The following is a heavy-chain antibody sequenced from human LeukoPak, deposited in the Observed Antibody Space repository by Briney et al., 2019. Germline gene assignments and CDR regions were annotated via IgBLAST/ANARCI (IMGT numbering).Heavy chain of an antibody. CDR1: GFSVSGYY. J-gene: IGHJ4*02. CDR3: AREGSSSAPSGPFYFDY. Sequence: GGSLRLSCAASGFSVSGYYMSWVRQAPGRGLEWGSYIRSTDNIIYYADSVKGRFTISIDNAKNSLFLQMGSLTAEDTAVYYCAREGSSSAPSGPFYFDYWGQGTLVTVSS. CDR2: IRSTDNII. D-gene: IGHD6-6*01. V-gene: IGHV3-11*01.